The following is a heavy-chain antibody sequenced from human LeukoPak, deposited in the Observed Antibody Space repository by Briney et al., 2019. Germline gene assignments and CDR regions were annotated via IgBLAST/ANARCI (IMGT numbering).Heavy chain of an antibody. CDR1: GFTFRSYG. Sequence: GGSLRLSCAASGFTFRSYGMHWVRQAPGKGLEWVAFIRYDGSNKYYADSVKGRFTISRDNSKNTMYLQMNSLRREDTAVYYCGKDLTTVTTRGDGGGYWGQGSLVTVSS. CDR3: GKDLTTVTTRGDGGGY. V-gene: IGHV3-30*02. CDR2: IRYDGSNK. J-gene: IGHJ4*02. D-gene: IGHD4-17*01.